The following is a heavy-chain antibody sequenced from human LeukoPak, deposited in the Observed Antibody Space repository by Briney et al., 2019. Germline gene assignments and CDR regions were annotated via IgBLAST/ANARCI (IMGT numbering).Heavy chain of an antibody. CDR2: IYSGGST. V-gene: IGHV3-66*01. CDR1: GFTVSSNY. D-gene: IGHD3-22*01. J-gene: IGHJ4*02. Sequence: PGGSLGLSCAASGFTVSSNYMSWVRQAPGKGLEWVSVIYSGGSTYYADSVKGRFTISRDNSKNTLYLQMNSLRAEDTAVYYCARGYYYDSSGYPNFDYWGQGTLVTVSS. CDR3: ARGYYYDSSGYPNFDY.